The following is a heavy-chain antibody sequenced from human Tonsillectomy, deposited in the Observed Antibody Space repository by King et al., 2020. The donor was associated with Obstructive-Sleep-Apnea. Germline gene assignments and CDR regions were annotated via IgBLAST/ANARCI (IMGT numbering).Heavy chain of an antibody. CDR1: GGSISSSGYY. D-gene: IGHD3-10*01. V-gene: IGHV4-39*07. J-gene: IGHJ6*02. CDR2: IYYSVST. Sequence: LQLQESGPGLVKPSETLSLTCTVSGGSISSSGYYWDWIRQPPGKGLEWIGYIYYSVSTYYNPSLTSRVTISEETSKNQFSLKLSSVTAADTAVYYCARDLRGSYYGMDVWGQGTTVTVSS. CDR3: ARDLRGSYYGMDV.